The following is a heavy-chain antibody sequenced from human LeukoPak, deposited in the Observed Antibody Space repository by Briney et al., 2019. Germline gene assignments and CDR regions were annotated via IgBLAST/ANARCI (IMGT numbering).Heavy chain of an antibody. CDR3: ARDARSKSLGAFDI. D-gene: IGHD4-11*01. J-gene: IGHJ3*02. CDR2: IYNDGSST. Sequence: GGSLRLSCAASGFTFSSYWMHWVRQAPGKGLVWVSRIYNDGSSTSYADSVKGRFTISRDNSKNTLYLQMNSLRAEDTAVYYCARDARSKSLGAFDIWGQGTMVTVSS. CDR1: GFTFSSYW. V-gene: IGHV3-74*01.